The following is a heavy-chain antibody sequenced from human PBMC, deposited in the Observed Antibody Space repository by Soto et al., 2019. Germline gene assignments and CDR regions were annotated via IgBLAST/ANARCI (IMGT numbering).Heavy chain of an antibody. CDR2: IYHSGST. CDR1: GGSISSGGYS. J-gene: IGHJ4*02. CDR3: ARENTVTTPRYFDY. V-gene: IGHV4-30-2*01. D-gene: IGHD4-17*01. Sequence: TLSLTCAVSGGSISSGGYSWSWIRQPPGKGLEWIGYIYHSGSTYYNPSLKSRVTISVDRSKNQFSLKLSSVTAADTAVYYCARENTVTTPRYFDYWGQGTLVTVSS.